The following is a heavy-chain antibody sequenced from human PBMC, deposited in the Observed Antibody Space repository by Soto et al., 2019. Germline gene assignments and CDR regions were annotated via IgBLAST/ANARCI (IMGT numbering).Heavy chain of an antibody. V-gene: IGHV3-74*01. CDR1: GFTFSSYW. J-gene: IGHJ6*03. D-gene: IGHD2-2*01. CDR3: ARDPVPAAMRSNYYYYMDV. CDR2: INSDGSST. Sequence: GGSLRLSCAASGFTFSSYWMHWVRQAPGKGLVWVSRINSDGSSTSYADSVKGRFTISRDNAKNTLYLQMNSLRAEDTAVYYCARDPVPAAMRSNYYYYMDVWGKGTTVTVSS.